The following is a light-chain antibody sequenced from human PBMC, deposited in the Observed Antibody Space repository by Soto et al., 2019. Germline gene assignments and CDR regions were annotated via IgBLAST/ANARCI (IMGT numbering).Light chain of an antibody. V-gene: IGKV3-15*01. Sequence: EIVMTQSPATLSVSPGERATLSCRASQSVSSNLAWYQQKPGQAPRLLIYGASTRATGIPARFSGSGSGTEFTLTISSLQSDDFATYYCQQYNSYWTFGQGTKVDI. CDR2: GAS. CDR1: QSVSSN. J-gene: IGKJ1*01. CDR3: QQYNSYWT.